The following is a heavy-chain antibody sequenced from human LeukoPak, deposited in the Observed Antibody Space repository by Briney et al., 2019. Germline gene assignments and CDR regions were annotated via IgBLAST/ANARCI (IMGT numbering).Heavy chain of an antibody. CDR2: INHSGST. CDR3: AREEKAVAGLGY. D-gene: IGHD6-19*01. Sequence: TSETLSLTCAVYGGSFSGYYWSWIRQPPGKGLEWIGEINHSGSTNYNPSLKSRVTISVDTSKNQFSLKLSSVTAADTAVYCCAREEKAVAGLGYWGQGTLVTVSS. J-gene: IGHJ4*02. CDR1: GGSFSGYY. V-gene: IGHV4-34*01.